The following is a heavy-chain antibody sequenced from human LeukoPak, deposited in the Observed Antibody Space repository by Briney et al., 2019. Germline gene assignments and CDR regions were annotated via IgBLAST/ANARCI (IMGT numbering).Heavy chain of an antibody. D-gene: IGHD2-15*01. V-gene: IGHV1-18*01. Sequence: GASVKVSCKASGYTFTSYGISWVRQAPGQGLEWMGWISAYNGNTNYAQKLQGRVTMTTDTSTSTAYMELSSLRSEDTAVYYCARGSRYCSGGTCYGDYWGQGTLVTVSS. CDR2: ISAYNGNT. CDR1: GYTFTSYG. J-gene: IGHJ4*02. CDR3: ARGSRYCSGGTCYGDY.